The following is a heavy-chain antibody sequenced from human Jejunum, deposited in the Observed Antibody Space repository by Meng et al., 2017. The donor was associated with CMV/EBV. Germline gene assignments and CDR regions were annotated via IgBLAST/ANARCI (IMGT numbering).Heavy chain of an antibody. V-gene: IGHV4-59*01. CDR2: IDYSGTP. CDR3: ARGWGTTSPWDY. CDR1: GDSIGGYY. Sequence: NVPGDSIGGYYFNWIRQPPGKGLEWIGNIDYSGTPKYNPSLQSRVTISVDPSKSQFSLKLGSVSAADTALYYCARGWGTTSPWDYWGQGMLVTVSS. J-gene: IGHJ4*02. D-gene: IGHD3-16*01.